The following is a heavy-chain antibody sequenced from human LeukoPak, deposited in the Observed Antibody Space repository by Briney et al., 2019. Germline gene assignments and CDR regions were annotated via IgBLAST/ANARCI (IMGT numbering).Heavy chain of an antibody. CDR2: IYYSGST. Sequence: KASETLSLTCTVSGGSISSYYWSWIRQPPGKGLEWYGYIYYSGSTNYNPSLKSRVTISVDTSKNQFSLKLSSVTAADTAVYYCATFDSSGYYLFDYWGQGTLVTVSS. D-gene: IGHD3-22*01. J-gene: IGHJ4*02. CDR1: GGSISSYY. CDR3: ATFDSSGYYLFDY. V-gene: IGHV4-59*08.